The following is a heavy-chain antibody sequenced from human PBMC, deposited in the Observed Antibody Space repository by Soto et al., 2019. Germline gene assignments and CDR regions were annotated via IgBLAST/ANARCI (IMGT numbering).Heavy chain of an antibody. D-gene: IGHD3-22*01. CDR3: ARGMYYYDSSGWAY. CDR2: IGSSSSYT. V-gene: IGHV3-11*06. J-gene: IGHJ4*02. CDR1: GFTFSDYY. Sequence: GGSLRLSCAASGFTFSDYYMSWIRQAPGKGLEWVSYIGSSSSYTNYADSVKGRFTISRDSAKNSLYLQMNSLRDEDTAVYYCARGMYYYDSSGWAYWGQGTLVTVSS.